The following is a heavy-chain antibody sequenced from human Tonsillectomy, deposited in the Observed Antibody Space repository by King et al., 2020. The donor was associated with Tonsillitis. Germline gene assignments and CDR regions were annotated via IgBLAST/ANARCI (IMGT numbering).Heavy chain of an antibody. J-gene: IGHJ4*02. D-gene: IGHD6-19*01. CDR3: AKLPHSSGWSSPFDY. Sequence: VQLVESGGGLVQPGGSLRLSCAASGFTFSSYAMGWVRQAPGKGLEGVSTISGSSYSTYYPDSVKGRFTISRDNSNHTLYLQMHSLRPEDTALYYCAKLPHSSGWSSPFDYWGQGTLVTVSS. CDR1: GFTFSSYA. CDR2: ISGSSYST. V-gene: IGHV3-23*04.